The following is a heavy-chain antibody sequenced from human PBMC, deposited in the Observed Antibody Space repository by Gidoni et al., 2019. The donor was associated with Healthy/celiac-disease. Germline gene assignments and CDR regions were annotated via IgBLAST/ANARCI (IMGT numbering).Heavy chain of an antibody. CDR1: GGSISSSSYY. CDR3: ASRIQLWFDY. D-gene: IGHD5-18*01. V-gene: IGHV4-39*01. J-gene: IGHJ4*02. Sequence: QLQLQESGPGLVKPSETLSLTCTVSGGSISSSSYYWGWMRQPPGKGLEWMGSIYYSGSTYYNPSLKSRVTISVDTSKNQFSLKLSSVTAADTAVYYCASRIQLWFDYWGQGTLVTVSS. CDR2: IYYSGST.